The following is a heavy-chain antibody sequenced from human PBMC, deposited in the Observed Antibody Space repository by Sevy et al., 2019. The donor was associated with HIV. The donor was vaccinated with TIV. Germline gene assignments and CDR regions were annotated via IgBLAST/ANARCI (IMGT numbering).Heavy chain of an antibody. D-gene: IGHD6-13*01. J-gene: IGHJ6*03. CDR1: GGSISSYY. CDR2: IYYSGST. V-gene: IGHV4-59*01. CDR3: ARVYRGGKSSSWYGGNLYYYYYMDV. Sequence: SETLSLTCTVSGGSISSYYWSWIRQPPGKGLEWIGYIYYSGSTNYNPSLKSRVTISVDTSKNQFPLKLSSVTAADTAVYYCARVYRGGKSSSWYGGNLYYYYYMDVWGKGTTVTVSS.